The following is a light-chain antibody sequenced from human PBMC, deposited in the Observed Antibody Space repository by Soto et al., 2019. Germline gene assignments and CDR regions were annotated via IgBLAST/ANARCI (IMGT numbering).Light chain of an antibody. J-gene: IGLJ1*01. CDR3: SSYTSSSTYV. Sequence: LTQPSSVSGSPGQSITISCTGTSSDVGGYNYVSWYQQHSGKAPKLMIYEVSYRPSGVSNRFSGSKSGNTASLTISGLQAEDEADYYCSSYTSSSTYVFGTGTKVTVL. CDR2: EVS. CDR1: SSDVGGYNY. V-gene: IGLV2-14*01.